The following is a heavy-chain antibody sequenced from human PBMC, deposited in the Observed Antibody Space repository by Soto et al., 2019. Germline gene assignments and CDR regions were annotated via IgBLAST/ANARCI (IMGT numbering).Heavy chain of an antibody. CDR1: GFTFSGYG. Sequence: GGSLRLSCEASGFTFSGYGMHWVRQAPGKGLEWVANIKQDGSEKYYVDSVKGRFTISRDNAKNSLYLQMNSLRAEDTAVYYCARTIYCYGYYDYYYYGKDVWGQGTTVTVSS. V-gene: IGHV3-7*01. CDR2: IKQDGSEK. J-gene: IGHJ6*02. D-gene: IGHD5-18*01. CDR3: ARTIYCYGYYDYYYYGKDV.